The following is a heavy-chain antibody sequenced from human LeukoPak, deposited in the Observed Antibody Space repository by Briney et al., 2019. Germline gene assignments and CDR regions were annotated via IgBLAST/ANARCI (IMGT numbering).Heavy chain of an antibody. J-gene: IGHJ4*02. V-gene: IGHV3-21*01. CDR2: ISSSSSYI. D-gene: IGHD6-13*01. CDR3: ARAPSSSNLLVFDY. Sequence: GGSLRLSCAASGFTFSSYSMNWVRQAPGKGLEWVSSISSSSSYIYYADSVKGRFTISRDNAKNSLYLQMNSLRAEGTAVYYCARAPSSSNLLVFDYWGQGTLVTVSS. CDR1: GFTFSSYS.